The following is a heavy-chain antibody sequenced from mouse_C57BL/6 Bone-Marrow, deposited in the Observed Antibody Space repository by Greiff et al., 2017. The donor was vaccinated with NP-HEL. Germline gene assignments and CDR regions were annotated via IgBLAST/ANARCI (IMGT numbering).Heavy chain of an antibody. D-gene: IGHD1-1*01. V-gene: IGHV1-39*01. J-gene: IGHJ1*03. CDR1: GYSFTDYN. CDR2: INPNYGTT. CDR3: ARSGTSDYYGSRYFDV. Sequence: VHVKQSGPELVKPGASVKISCKASGYSFTDYNMNWVKQSNGKSLEWIGVINPNYGTTSYNQKFKGKATLTVDQSSSTAYMQLNSLTSEDSAVYYGARSGTSDYYGSRYFDVWGTGTTVTVSS.